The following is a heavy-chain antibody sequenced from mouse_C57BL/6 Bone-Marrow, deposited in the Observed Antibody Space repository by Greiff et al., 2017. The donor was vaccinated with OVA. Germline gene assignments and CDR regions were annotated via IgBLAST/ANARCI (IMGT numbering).Heavy chain of an antibody. CDR3: VRHSSYYYGSSSYAMDY. V-gene: IGHV10-1*01. D-gene: IGHD1-1*01. CDR1: GFSFNTYA. J-gene: IGHJ4*01. CDR2: IRSKSNNYAT. Sequence: EVQGVESGGGLVQPKGSLKLSCAASGFSFNTYAMNWVRQAPGKGLEWVARIRSKSNNYATYYADSVKDRFTISRDDSESMLYLQMNNLKTEDTAMYYCVRHSSYYYGSSSYAMDYWGQGTSVTVSS.